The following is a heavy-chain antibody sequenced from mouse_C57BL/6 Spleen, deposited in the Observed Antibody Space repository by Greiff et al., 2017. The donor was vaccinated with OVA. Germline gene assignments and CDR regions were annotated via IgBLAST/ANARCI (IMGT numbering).Heavy chain of an antibody. CDR3: AKQGPYDYDEGYYYAMDY. Sequence: VKLKESGPGLVAPSQSLSITCTVSGFSLTSYGVSWVRQPPGKGLEWLGVIWGDGSTTYHSALISRLSISKDNSKSQVFLKLNSLQTDDTATYYCAKQGPYDYDEGYYYAMDYWGQGTSVTVSS. V-gene: IGHV2-3*01. D-gene: IGHD2-4*01. J-gene: IGHJ4*01. CDR1: GFSLTSYG. CDR2: IWGDGST.